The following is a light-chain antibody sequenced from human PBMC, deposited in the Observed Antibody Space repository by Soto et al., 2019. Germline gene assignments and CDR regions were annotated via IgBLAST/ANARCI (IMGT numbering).Light chain of an antibody. J-gene: IGKJ1*01. V-gene: IGKV3-20*01. CDR2: GAS. CDR1: QSVSSSY. Sequence: EIVLTQSPGTLSLSPGERATLSCRASQSVSSSYLAWYQQKPGQAPSLLIYGASSRATGIPDRFSGSGSGTDFTLTISRLAPEDFALYYCQQYGSSPRTFGQGTKVEIK. CDR3: QQYGSSPRT.